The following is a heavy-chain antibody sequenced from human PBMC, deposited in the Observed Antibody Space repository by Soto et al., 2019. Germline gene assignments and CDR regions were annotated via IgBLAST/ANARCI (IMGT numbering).Heavy chain of an antibody. CDR3: ARDPITMVRGVIYDRRYFDY. V-gene: IGHV4-30-4*01. D-gene: IGHD3-10*01. CDR1: GGSISSGDYY. J-gene: IGHJ4*02. Sequence: QVQLRESGPGLVKPSQTLSLTCTVSGGSISSGDYYWSWIRQPPGKGLEWIGYIFYSGSTYYNPSLKSRVSISIDTSENQFSLKLTSVTAADTAVYYCARDPITMVRGVIYDRRYFDYWGQGTLVTVSS. CDR2: IFYSGST.